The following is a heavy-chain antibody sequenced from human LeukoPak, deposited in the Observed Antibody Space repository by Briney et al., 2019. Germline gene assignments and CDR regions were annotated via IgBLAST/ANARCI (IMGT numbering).Heavy chain of an antibody. CDR2: ISYDGTNK. V-gene: IGHV3-30*18. CDR1: GFTFSSYG. D-gene: IGHD5-18*01. J-gene: IGHJ4*02. Sequence: GGSLRLSCAASGFTFSSYGIRWVRQAPGKGLEWVAVISYDGTNKYYADSVKGRFTISRDNSKNTLYLQMNGLRAEDTAVYYCAKSGRRGYSYGYRFKYYYDYWGQGTLVTVSS. CDR3: AKSGRRGYSYGYRFKYYYDY.